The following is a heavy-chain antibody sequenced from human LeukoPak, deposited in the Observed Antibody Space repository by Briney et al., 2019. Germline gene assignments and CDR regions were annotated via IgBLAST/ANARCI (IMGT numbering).Heavy chain of an antibody. D-gene: IGHD4-23*01. CDR1: GFTFDDYA. CDR2: ISWTSGSI. V-gene: IGHV3-9*01. Sequence: GGSLRLSCAASGFTFDDYAMHWVRRAPGKGLEWVSGISWTSGSIGYADSVKGRFTISRDNAKNSLYLQMNSLRAEDTALYYCAKDMRRWFPGHDAFDIWGQGTMVTVSS. J-gene: IGHJ3*02. CDR3: AKDMRRWFPGHDAFDI.